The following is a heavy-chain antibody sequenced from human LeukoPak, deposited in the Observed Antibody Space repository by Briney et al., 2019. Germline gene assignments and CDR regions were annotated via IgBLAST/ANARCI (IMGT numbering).Heavy chain of an antibody. Sequence: ASVKVSCKASGYTFSNYGISWVRQAPGQGLEWMGWISTDNGNTNYAEKLQGRVTMTTDTSTTTTYMELRSLRFDDTAVYYCARVSARDDDYGFNWFDPWGQGTLVIVSS. V-gene: IGHV1-18*01. J-gene: IGHJ5*02. CDR2: ISTDNGNT. CDR1: GYTFSNYG. CDR3: ARVSARDDDYGFNWFDP. D-gene: IGHD4-17*01.